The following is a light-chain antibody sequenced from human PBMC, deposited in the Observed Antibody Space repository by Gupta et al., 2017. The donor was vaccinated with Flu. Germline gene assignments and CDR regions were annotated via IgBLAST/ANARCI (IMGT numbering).Light chain of an antibody. CDR3: QQFNSYPLT. V-gene: IGKV1-9*01. CDR2: SAS. Sequence: DIQVTQSPSFLSASVGDRVTITCRASQAISSYLAWYQQKPGRAPQLLIFSASTLHSGVPSRFRGSGSGTEFTLTITSRQPEDFATYYCQQFNSYPLTFGGGTKVEIK. CDR1: QAISSY. J-gene: IGKJ4*01.